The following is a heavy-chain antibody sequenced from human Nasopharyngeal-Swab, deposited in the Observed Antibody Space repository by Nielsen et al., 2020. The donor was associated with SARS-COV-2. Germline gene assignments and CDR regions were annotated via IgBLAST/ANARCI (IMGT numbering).Heavy chain of an antibody. CDR2: IRSKTYGGAP. V-gene: IGHV3-49*01. Sequence: GGSLRLSCTTSGFTFGDYAMSWFRQAPGEGLEWVGFIRSKTYGGAPEYAASVKGRCTISRDGAESIAYLQMNSLETEDTGVYYCARSVGSFYGQGAFDIWGQGTMVTVSS. J-gene: IGHJ3*02. CDR1: GFTFGDYA. CDR3: ARSVGSFYGQGAFDI. D-gene: IGHD1-26*01.